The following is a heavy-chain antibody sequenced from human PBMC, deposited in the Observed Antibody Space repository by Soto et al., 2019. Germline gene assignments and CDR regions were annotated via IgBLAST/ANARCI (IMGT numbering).Heavy chain of an antibody. CDR1: GFTLSTYS. J-gene: IGHJ6*02. CDR3: ARDLGYSYYYYYGMDV. V-gene: IGHV3-21*04. CDR2: IRSSSSDI. D-gene: IGHD5-18*01. Sequence: GSLRLSCAASGFTLSTYSILCIRQSPGKRLEWVSSIRSSSSDIHYADSVKGRFTISRDNAKNSLYLQMNSLRAEDTAVYYCARDLGYSYYYYYGMDVWGQGTTVTVSS.